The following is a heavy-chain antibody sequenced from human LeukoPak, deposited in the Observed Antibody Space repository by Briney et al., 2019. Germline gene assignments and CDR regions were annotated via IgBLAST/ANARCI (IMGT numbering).Heavy chain of an antibody. D-gene: IGHD5-12*01. CDR1: GGSISSYY. J-gene: IGHJ6*03. V-gene: IGHV4-59*01. CDR2: IYYSGST. Sequence: PSETLSPTCTVSGGSISSYYWSWIRQPPGKGLESIGYIYYSGSTNYNTSLKSRVTISVDTSKNQFSLKLSSVTAADTAVYYCARDLRGYSGYDAAHYYYYYYMDVWGKGTTVTVSS. CDR3: ARDLRGYSGYDAAHYYYYYYMDV.